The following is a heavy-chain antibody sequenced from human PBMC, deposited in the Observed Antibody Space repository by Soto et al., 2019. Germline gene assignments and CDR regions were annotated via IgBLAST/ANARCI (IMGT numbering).Heavy chain of an antibody. J-gene: IGHJ5*02. CDR2: IHYSGST. CDR1: GGSISSYY. CDR3: AGEHGPCNGFDV. D-gene: IGHD2-8*01. V-gene: IGHV4-59*01. Sequence: SETLSLTCTVSGGSISSYYWSWIRKPQGKGLEWIGYIHYSGSTNYNPSLKRRVTITVETSKNQYSLKLSSVTAAVTDVYYWAGEHGPCNGFDVWGQGTQVTVSS.